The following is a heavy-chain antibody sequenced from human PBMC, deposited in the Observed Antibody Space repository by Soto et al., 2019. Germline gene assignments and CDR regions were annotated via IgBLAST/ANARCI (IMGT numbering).Heavy chain of an antibody. J-gene: IGHJ6*02. CDR3: ARKFDTASGYEPYYYYGMDV. D-gene: IGHD5-12*01. CDR2: IYYSGST. V-gene: IGHV4-31*03. CDR1: GGSISSGGYY. Sequence: LSLTCTVSGGSISSGGYYWSWIRQHPGKGLEWIGYIYYSGSTYYNPSLKSRVTISVDTSKNQFSLKLSSVTAADTAVYYCARKFDTASGYEPYYYYGMDVWGQGTTVTVSS.